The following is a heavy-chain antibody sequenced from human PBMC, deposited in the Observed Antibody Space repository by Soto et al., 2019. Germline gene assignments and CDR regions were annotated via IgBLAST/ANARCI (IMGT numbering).Heavy chain of an antibody. CDR3: AKVYSTASYFTDY. Sequence: PGGSLRPSCAASGFTFSSYAMGWVRQTPGKGLEWFSAISARGDSTYYADSVKGRFTISRDNSRNTVYLQMNNLRAEDTAVYTCAKVYSTASYFTDYWGQGTLVTVSS. V-gene: IGHV3-23*01. J-gene: IGHJ4*02. D-gene: IGHD3-22*01. CDR1: GFTFSSYA. CDR2: ISARGDST.